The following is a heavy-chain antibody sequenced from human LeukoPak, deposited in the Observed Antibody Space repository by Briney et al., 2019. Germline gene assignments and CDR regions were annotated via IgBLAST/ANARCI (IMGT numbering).Heavy chain of an antibody. Sequence: GASVKVSCKASGYTFTSYDINWVRQATGQGLEWMGWMNPNSGNTGYAQKFQGRVTMTRNTSISTAYMELSSLRSEDTAVYYCARGGIYYYDSSGYYFPFDPWGQGTLVTVSS. J-gene: IGHJ5*02. CDR1: GYTFTSYD. CDR2: MNPNSGNT. CDR3: ARGGIYYYDSSGYYFPFDP. D-gene: IGHD3-22*01. V-gene: IGHV1-8*01.